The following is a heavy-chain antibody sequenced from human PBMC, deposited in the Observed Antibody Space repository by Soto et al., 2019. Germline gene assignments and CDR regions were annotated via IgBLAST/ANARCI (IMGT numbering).Heavy chain of an antibody. D-gene: IGHD6-13*01. CDR3: ARDNRRGSSWYGDYYYGMDV. CDR2: IIPTFGTA. V-gene: IGHV1-69*13. J-gene: IGHJ6*02. CDR1: GGTFSSYA. Sequence: SVKVSCKASGGTFSSYAISWVRQAPGQGLEWMGGIIPTFGTANYAQKFQGRVTITADESTSTAYMELSSLRSEDTAVYYCARDNRRGSSWYGDYYYGMDVWGQGTTVTVSS.